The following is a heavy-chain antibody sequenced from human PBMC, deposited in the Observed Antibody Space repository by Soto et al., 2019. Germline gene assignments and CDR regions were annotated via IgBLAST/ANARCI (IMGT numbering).Heavy chain of an antibody. V-gene: IGHV3-30-3*01. CDR3: ARDIALADNYYYYGMDV. D-gene: IGHD6-19*01. J-gene: IGHJ6*02. CDR1: GFTFSSYA. Sequence: QVQLVESGGGVVQPGRSLRLSCAASGFTFSSYAMHWVRQAPGKGLEWVAVISYDGSNKYYADSVKGRFTISRDNSKNTLYLQMNSLRAEDTAVYYCARDIALADNYYYYGMDVWGQGTTVTVSS. CDR2: ISYDGSNK.